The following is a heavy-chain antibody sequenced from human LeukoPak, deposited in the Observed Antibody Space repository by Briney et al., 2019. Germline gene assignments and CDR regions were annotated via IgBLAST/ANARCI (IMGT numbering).Heavy chain of an antibody. CDR2: ISAYNGKT. CDR3: ARECNYCDSTGYYSFPY. V-gene: IGHV1-18*03. Sequence: GASVKVSCKASGYIFTSYGLNWVRQAPAQEVEWMGWISAYNGKTKYAQMFHGRVNMTTYTSTSTAYMELRSLRSDDMAVYYCARECNYCDSTGYYSFPYWGQGTLVTVSS. D-gene: IGHD3-22*01. J-gene: IGHJ4*02. CDR1: GYIFTSYG.